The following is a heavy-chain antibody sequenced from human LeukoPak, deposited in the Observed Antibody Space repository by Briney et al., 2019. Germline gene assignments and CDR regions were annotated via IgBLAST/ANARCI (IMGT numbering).Heavy chain of an antibody. CDR2: ISSGSSYI. Sequence: GGSLRLSGAASGFTFSSYSMNWVRQAPGKGLEWVSSISSGSSYIYYADSVKGRFTISRDNVKNSLYLQMNSLRAEDTAVYYCARDILDDYVWGSYRSHTHSFDYWGQGTLVTVSS. CDR3: ARDILDDYVWGSYRSHTHSFDY. CDR1: GFTFSSYS. J-gene: IGHJ4*02. D-gene: IGHD3-16*02. V-gene: IGHV3-21*06.